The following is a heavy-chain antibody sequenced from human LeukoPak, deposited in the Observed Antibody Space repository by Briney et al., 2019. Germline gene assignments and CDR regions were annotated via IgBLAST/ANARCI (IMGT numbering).Heavy chain of an antibody. D-gene: IGHD6-19*01. CDR2: ILHDGSTK. J-gene: IGHJ4*02. Sequence: PGGSLSLSCAASGFTFSIYAIHWVRQAPGKGLEWVAVILHDGSTKYYADSVRGRFTISRDNSKNTLYLQMDSLGAEDTAVYYCARAVVGKEDLDYWGQGTLVTVSS. V-gene: IGHV3-30*04. CDR1: GFTFSIYA. CDR3: ARAVVGKEDLDY.